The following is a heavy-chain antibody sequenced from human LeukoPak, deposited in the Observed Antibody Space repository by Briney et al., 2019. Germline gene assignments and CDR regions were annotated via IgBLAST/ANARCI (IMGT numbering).Heavy chain of an antibody. CDR2: ISWNSGSI. CDR3: ATGTGYSYGYFLFDY. CDR1: GFTFDDYA. D-gene: IGHD5-18*01. J-gene: IGHJ4*02. V-gene: IGHV3-9*01. Sequence: GGSLRLSCAASGFTFDDYAMPWVRQAPGKGLEWVSGISWNSGSIGYADSVKGRFTISRDNAKNSLYLQMNSLRAEDTALYYCATGTGYSYGYFLFDYWGQGTLVTVSS.